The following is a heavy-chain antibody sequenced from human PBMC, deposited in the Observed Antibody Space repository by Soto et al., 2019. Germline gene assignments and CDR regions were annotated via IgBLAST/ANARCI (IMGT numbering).Heavy chain of an antibody. CDR3: ARDRKWELNFDY. Sequence: GGSLRLSCVASGFTFRTYGMHWVRQAPGKGLEWVANIWFDGNKKFYADSVKGRFSISRDNSNSTVFLQMNNLRPEDTAMYYCARDRKWELNFDYWGQGTQVTVS. J-gene: IGHJ4*02. CDR1: GFTFRTYG. V-gene: IGHV3-33*01. D-gene: IGHD1-26*01. CDR2: IWFDGNKK.